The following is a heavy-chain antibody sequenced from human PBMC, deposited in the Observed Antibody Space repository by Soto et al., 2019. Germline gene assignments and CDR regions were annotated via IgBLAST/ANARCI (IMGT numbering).Heavy chain of an antibody. D-gene: IGHD7-27*01. CDR2: ISFSSTNI. CDR3: ARGAGDLPY. CDR1: GFTFSSYT. Sequence: EVQLVESGGGLVRPWGSLRLSCAASGFTFSSYTMTWVRQAPGKGLEWVLSISFSSTNIHYADSVKGRFTISRDNAKNSLYLQMNSLRAEDTAVYYCARGAGDLPYWGQGTVVTVSS. V-gene: IGHV3-21*01. J-gene: IGHJ4*02.